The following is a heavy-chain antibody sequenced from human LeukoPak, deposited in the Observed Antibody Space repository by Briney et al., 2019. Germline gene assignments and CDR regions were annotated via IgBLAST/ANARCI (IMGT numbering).Heavy chain of an antibody. CDR1: GFTFSSYA. J-gene: IGHJ4*02. D-gene: IGHD5-12*01. Sequence: GGSLRLSCAASGFTFSSYAMHWVRQAPGKGLEWVAVISYDGSNKYYADSVKGRFTISRDNSKNTLYLQMNSLRAEDTAVYYCARDEGGYDLDYYFDYWGQGTLVTVSS. V-gene: IGHV3-30-3*01. CDR3: ARDEGGYDLDYYFDY. CDR2: ISYDGSNK.